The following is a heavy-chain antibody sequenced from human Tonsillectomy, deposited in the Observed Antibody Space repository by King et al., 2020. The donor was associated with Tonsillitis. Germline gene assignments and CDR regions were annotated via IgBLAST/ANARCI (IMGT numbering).Heavy chain of an antibody. V-gene: IGHV3-15*01. CDR3: TTDHVEYYYGSGSYYSYYYGMDV. CDR1: GFTFSNAW. D-gene: IGHD3-10*01. CDR2: VKSKTDGGTT. J-gene: IGHJ6*02. Sequence: QLVQSGGGLVKPGGSLRLSCAASGFTFSNAWMSWVRQAPGKGLEWVGRVKSKTDGGTTDYAAPVKGRFTISRDDSQNTLYLQMNSLKTEDTAVYYCTTDHVEYYYGSGSYYSYYYGMDVWGQGTTVTVSS.